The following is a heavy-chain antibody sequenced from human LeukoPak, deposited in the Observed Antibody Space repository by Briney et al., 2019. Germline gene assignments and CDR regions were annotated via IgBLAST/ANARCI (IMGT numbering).Heavy chain of an antibody. CDR3: ARAAYSSTWYSRYFDL. J-gene: IGHJ2*01. V-gene: IGHV4-34*01. D-gene: IGHD6-13*01. Sequence: PSETLSLTCAVYGGSFSGYYWSWLRQPPGKGLEWIGEINHSGSTNYNPSLKSRVNISVETSKNQFSLKLSSVTAADTAVYYCARAAYSSTWYSRYFDLWGRGTLVTVSS. CDR1: GGSFSGYY. CDR2: INHSGST.